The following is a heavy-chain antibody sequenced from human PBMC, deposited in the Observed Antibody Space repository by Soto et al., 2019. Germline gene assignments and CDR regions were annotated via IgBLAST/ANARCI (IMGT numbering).Heavy chain of an antibody. CDR1: GGSISSYY. CDR3: ARARTERFDP. Sequence: SETLSLTCTVSGGSISSYYWSWIRQPPGKGLEWIGYIYYSGSTNYNPSLKSRVTISVDTSKNQFSLKLSSVTAADTAVYYCARARTERFDPWGQGPLVTVSS. V-gene: IGHV4-59*01. J-gene: IGHJ5*02. CDR2: IYYSGST.